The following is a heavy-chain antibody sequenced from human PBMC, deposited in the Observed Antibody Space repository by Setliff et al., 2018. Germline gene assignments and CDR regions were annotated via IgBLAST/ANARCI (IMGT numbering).Heavy chain of an antibody. CDR3: ARARYSGYVDY. D-gene: IGHD5-12*01. CDR2: IYYSGST. CDR1: GGSISSYY. V-gene: IGHV4-59*12. J-gene: IGHJ4*02. Sequence: SETLSLTCTVSGGSISSYYWSWIRQPPGKGLEWIGYIYYSGSTYYNPSLKSRVTISVDTSKNQFSLKLSSVTAADTAVYYCARARYSGYVDYWGQGTLVTVSS.